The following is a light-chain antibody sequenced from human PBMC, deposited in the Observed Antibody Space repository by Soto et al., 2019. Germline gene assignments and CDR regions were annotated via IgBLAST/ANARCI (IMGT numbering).Light chain of an antibody. V-gene: IGLV2-14*01. CDR1: SSDVGDYNF. CDR2: DVS. J-gene: IGLJ2*01. Sequence: QSVLTQPASVSGSPGQSITISCTGTSSDVGDYNFVSWYQQHPGKAPKLMIYDVSNRPSGVSNRFSGSKSGNTASLTISGLQAEDEADYYCSSYTSSSTLVLFGGGTKVTVL. CDR3: SSYTSSSTLVL.